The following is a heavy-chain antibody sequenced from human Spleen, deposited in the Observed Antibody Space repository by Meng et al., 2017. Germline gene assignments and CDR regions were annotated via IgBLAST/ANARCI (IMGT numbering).Heavy chain of an antibody. Sequence: GSLRLSCTVSGGSISSSSYYWGWIRQPPGKGLEWIGSIYYSGSTYYNPSLKSRVTISVDTSKNQFSLKLSSVTAADTAVYYCARDLSTTDTAMVRGYFDYWGQGTLVTVSS. CDR2: IYYSGST. CDR1: GGSISSSSYY. V-gene: IGHV4-39*07. CDR3: ARDLSTTDTAMVRGYFDY. J-gene: IGHJ4*02. D-gene: IGHD5-18*01.